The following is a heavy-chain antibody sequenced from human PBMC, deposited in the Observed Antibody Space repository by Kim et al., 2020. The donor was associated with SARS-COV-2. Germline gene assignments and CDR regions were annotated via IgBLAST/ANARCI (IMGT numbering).Heavy chain of an antibody. V-gene: IGHV3-33*01. J-gene: IGHJ3*02. CDR1: GFTFSSYG. CDR3: ARAKGFGELLGAFDI. D-gene: IGHD3-10*01. CDR2: IWYDGSNK. Sequence: GGSLRLSCAASGFTFSSYGMHWVRQAPGKGLEWVAVIWYDGSNKYYADSVKGRFTISRDNSKNTLYLQMNSLRAEDTAVYYCARAKGFGELLGAFDIWGQGTMVTVSS.